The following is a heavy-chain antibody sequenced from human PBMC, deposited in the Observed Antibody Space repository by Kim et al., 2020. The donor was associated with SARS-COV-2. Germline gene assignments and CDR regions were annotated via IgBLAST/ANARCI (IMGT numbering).Heavy chain of an antibody. CDR3: AGDSRRDYYDGMDV. V-gene: IGHV3-33*01. J-gene: IGHJ6*02. D-gene: IGHD2-21*02. CDR1: GFIFNNYG. Sequence: GGSLRLSCAASGFIFNNYGMHWVRQAPGKGLEWVAVIWYDGNNKYYADSVKGRFTISRDNSKNTLYLQMNSLRAEDTALYYCAGDSRRDYYDGMDVWGQGTTVTVSS. CDR2: IWYDGNNK.